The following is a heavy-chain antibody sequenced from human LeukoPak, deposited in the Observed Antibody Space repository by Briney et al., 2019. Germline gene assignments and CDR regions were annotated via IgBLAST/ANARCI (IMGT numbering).Heavy chain of an antibody. CDR2: ISGDGAVT. J-gene: IGHJ4*02. V-gene: IGHV3-23*01. CDR3: AKLTFEVRLFNSYFDY. Sequence: PGGSLRLSCGASGFTFSTFAMTWVRQAPRKGLEWVASISGDGAVTYHADPVKGRFTISRDNSKNMLYLQMNSLRAEDTAVYYCAKLTFEVRLFNSYFDYWGQGTLVTVSS. CDR1: GFTFSTFA. D-gene: IGHD2-21*01.